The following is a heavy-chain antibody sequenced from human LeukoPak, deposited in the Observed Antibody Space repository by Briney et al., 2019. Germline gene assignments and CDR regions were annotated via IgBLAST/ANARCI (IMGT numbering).Heavy chain of an antibody. Sequence: SETLSLTCTVSGGSISSYYWSWIRQPPGKGLEWIGEINHSGSTNYNPSLKSRVTISVDTSKNQFSLKLSSVTAADTAVYYCARFRGRIAAADWGQGTLVTVSS. CDR1: GGSISSYY. D-gene: IGHD6-13*01. V-gene: IGHV4-34*01. CDR3: ARFRGRIAAAD. CDR2: INHSGST. J-gene: IGHJ4*02.